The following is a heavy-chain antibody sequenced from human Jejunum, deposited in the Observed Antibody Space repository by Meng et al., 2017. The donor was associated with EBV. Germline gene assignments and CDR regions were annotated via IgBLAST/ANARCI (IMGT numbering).Heavy chain of an antibody. V-gene: IGHV4-30-2*01. J-gene: IGHJ4*02. D-gene: IGHD4-17*01. CDR2: IYHIGST. Sequence: QLQLQESGSGLVKPSQTLYLTCAVSGDSITRGAYLWSWIRQPTGKGLEWIGNIYHIGSTYYNPSLKSRVTISVDRSKNQFSLKLTSVTAADTAVYYCARGGPDFGDYVPFDYWGQGTLVTVSS. CDR3: ARGGPDFGDYVPFDY. CDR1: GDSITRGAYL.